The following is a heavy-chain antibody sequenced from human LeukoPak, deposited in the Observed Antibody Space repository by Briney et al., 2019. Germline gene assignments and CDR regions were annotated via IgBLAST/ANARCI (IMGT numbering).Heavy chain of an antibody. Sequence: PSETLSLTCTVSGSSISSDYYWGWIRQPPGKGLEWVSSISGTGSITNYANSVKGRFTISRDNSKNTLYLQMNSLRVEDTAVYYCAKTMGGVTYFNFWGQGTLVTV. J-gene: IGHJ4*02. CDR1: GSSISSDY. D-gene: IGHD3-3*01. CDR2: ISGTGSIT. V-gene: IGHV3-23*01. CDR3: AKTMGGVTYFNF.